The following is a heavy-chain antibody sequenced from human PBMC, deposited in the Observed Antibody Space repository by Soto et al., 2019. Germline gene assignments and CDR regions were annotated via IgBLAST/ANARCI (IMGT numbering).Heavy chain of an antibody. Sequence: GGSLRLSCAASGFTVSSNYMSWVRQAPGKGLEWVSVIYSGGSTYYADSVKGRFTISRDNSKNTLYLQMNSLRAEDTAVYYCAKESKSYDFWSGYYSPYQAYYYYYGMDVWGQGTTVTVSS. V-gene: IGHV3-53*05. CDR3: AKESKSYDFWSGYYSPYQAYYYYYGMDV. CDR2: IYSGGST. J-gene: IGHJ6*02. CDR1: GFTVSSNY. D-gene: IGHD3-3*01.